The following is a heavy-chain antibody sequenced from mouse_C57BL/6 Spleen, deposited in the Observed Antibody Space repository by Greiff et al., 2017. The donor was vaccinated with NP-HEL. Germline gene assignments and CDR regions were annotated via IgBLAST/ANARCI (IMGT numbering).Heavy chain of an antibody. CDR2: FNPGSGSI. D-gene: IGHD2-4*01. Sequence: QVQLQQSGAELVKPGASVKLSCKASGYTFTEYTIPWVKQRSGQGLEWIGWFNPGSGSIKYNEKFKDKATLTADKSSSTVYMELSRLTSEDSAVYFCARHEERGYDDDWFAYWGQGTLGTVSA. J-gene: IGHJ3*01. CDR1: GYTFTEYT. V-gene: IGHV1-62-2*01. CDR3: ARHEERGYDDDWFAY.